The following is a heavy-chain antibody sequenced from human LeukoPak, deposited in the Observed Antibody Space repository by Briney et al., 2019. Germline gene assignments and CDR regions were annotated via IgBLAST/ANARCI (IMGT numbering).Heavy chain of an antibody. CDR1: GFTFSSYS. CDR3: ARDRTPDSYDSSGYHGF. D-gene: IGHD3-22*01. CDR2: ISGRSGTI. Sequence: GGSLRLSCAASGFTFSSYSMNWVRQAPGEGLEWVAYISGRSGTIYYADSVKGRFTISRDNAKNSLYLQMNSLRAEDTAVYFCARDRTPDSYDSSGYHGFWGQGTLVTVSS. V-gene: IGHV3-48*04. J-gene: IGHJ4*02.